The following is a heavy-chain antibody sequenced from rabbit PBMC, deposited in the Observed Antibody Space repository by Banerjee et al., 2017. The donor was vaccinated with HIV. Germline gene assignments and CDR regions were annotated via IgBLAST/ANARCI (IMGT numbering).Heavy chain of an antibody. J-gene: IGHJ6*01. D-gene: IGHD6-1*01. CDR3: ARKNYATYGNAGMDL. V-gene: IGHV1S45*01. Sequence: QEQLVESGGDLVLPEGSLTLTCKASGLDFSSSYYMCWVRQAPGKGLEWIGCIYTGSGSTYYATWAKGRFTISKTSSTTVTLQMTSLTAADTATYFCARKNYATYGNAGMDLWGPG. CDR2: IYTGSGST. CDR1: GLDFSSSYY.